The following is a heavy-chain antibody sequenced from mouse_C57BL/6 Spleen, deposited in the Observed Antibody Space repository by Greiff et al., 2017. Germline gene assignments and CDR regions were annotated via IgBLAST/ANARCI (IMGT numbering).Heavy chain of an antibody. CDR2: IDPSDSET. D-gene: IGHD3-2*02. Sequence: QVQLQQPGAELVRPGSSVKLSCKASGYTFTSYWMHWVKQSPIQGLEWIGNIDPSDSETHYNQKFKDKATLTVYKSSSTAYMQLSSLTSEDSAVYYCAKSEGYYFDDWGQGTTHTVSS. CDR3: AKSEGYYFDD. J-gene: IGHJ2*01. CDR1: GYTFTSYW. V-gene: IGHV1-52*01.